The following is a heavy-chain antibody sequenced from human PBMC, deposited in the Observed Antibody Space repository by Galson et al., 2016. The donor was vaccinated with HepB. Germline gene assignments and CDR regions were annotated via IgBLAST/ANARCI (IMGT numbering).Heavy chain of an antibody. CDR2: IIPIFGTA. CDR3: ARDGGYSSSWEYGWYFDL. D-gene: IGHD6-13*01. CDR1: GGTLSSFV. Sequence: SVKVSCKASGGTLSSFVISWVRQAPGQRLEWMGGIIPIFGTANYAQKFQGRVTITADNSKNTLYLQMSSLRSEDTAVYYCARDGGYSSSWEYGWYFDLWGQGTPVAVSS. J-gene: IGHJ2*01. V-gene: IGHV1-69*06.